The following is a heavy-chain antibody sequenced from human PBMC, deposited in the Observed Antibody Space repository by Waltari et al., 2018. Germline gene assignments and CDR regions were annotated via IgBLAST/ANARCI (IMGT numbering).Heavy chain of an antibody. V-gene: IGHV3-21*01. CDR3: ARSDGSYSAFDI. J-gene: IGHJ3*02. Sequence: EVQLVESGGGLVKPGGSLRLSCAASGFSFGTYSMTWVRQAPGKGLEWVSSSSSSSTYIYDADSVKGRFTISRDNAKNSLYLQMNSLRADDTAVYYCARSDGSYSAFDIWGRGTMVTVSS. D-gene: IGHD1-26*01. CDR2: SSSSSTYI. CDR1: GFSFGTYS.